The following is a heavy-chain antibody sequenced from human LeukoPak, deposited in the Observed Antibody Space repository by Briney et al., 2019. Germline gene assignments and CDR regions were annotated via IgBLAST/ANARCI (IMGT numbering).Heavy chain of an antibody. CDR2: ISTSSNS. J-gene: IGHJ6*02. D-gene: IGHD3/OR15-3a*01. CDR3: GRDRDSGTWDV. Sequence: GGSLRLSCAASGFTFSSYSMIWVRNTQGPRLDWDSSISTSSNSYYADSVKGPFTISRDSAKNSLYLQVNSQRSEYMAVYFCGRDRDSGTWDVWGQGTTVSVSS. V-gene: IGHV3-21*01. CDR1: GFTFSSYS.